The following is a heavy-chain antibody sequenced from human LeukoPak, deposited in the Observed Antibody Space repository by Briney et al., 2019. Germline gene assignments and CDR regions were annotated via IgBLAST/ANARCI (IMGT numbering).Heavy chain of an antibody. V-gene: IGHV3-30-3*01. Sequence: GGSLRLSCAASGFTFSSYAMHWGRQAPGKGLEWVAVISYDGSNKYCAGSVKGRFTNSRDNSKNTLYLQMNSLRSEDTAVYYCARGRGGDGYNWLCYFDYWGQGTLVTVSS. D-gene: IGHD5-24*01. CDR2: ISYDGSNK. J-gene: IGHJ4*02. CDR3: ARGRGGDGYNWLCYFDY. CDR1: GFTFSSYA.